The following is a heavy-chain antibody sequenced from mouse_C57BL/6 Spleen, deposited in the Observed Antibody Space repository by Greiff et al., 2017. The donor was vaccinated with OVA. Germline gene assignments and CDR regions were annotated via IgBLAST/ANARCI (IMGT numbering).Heavy chain of an antibody. D-gene: IGHD4-1*01. CDR2: SRNKANDYTT. CDR1: GFTFSDFY. CDR3: ARGNWDGDYFDY. Sequence: EVHLVESGGGLVQSGRSLRLSCATSGFTFSDFYMEWVRQAPGKGLEWIAASRNKANDYTTEYSASVKGRFIVSRDTSQSILYLQMNALRAEDTAIYYCARGNWDGDYFDYWGQGTTLTVSS. J-gene: IGHJ2*01. V-gene: IGHV7-1*01.